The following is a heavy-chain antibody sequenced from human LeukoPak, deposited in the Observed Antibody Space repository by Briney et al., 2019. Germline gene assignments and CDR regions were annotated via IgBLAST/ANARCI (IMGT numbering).Heavy chain of an antibody. D-gene: IGHD2-15*01. CDR3: ARAVVVAATPHYYYYYGMDV. Sequence: PSETLSLTCTVSGDSISNHYWNWIRQPAGKGLEWIGRIYTSGSTNYNPSLKSRVTMSVDTSKNQFSLKLSSVTAADTAVYYCARAVVVAATPHYYYYYGMDVWGQGTTVTVSS. CDR2: IYTSGST. CDR1: GDSISNHY. J-gene: IGHJ6*02. V-gene: IGHV4-4*07.